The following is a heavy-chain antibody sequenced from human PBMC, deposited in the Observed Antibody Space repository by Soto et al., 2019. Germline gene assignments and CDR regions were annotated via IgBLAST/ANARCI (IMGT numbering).Heavy chain of an antibody. CDR1: GFTFITYA. Sequence: EVQLLESGGGLVQPGGSLSLSCAPSGFTFITYAMSWVRQAPGKGLEWVSAISGSGGATYYADSVKGRFTISRNNSKNTLYLQINSLRAEDTAVYYCARGDTNNRYVFHYWGQGTLVTVSS. J-gene: IGHJ4*02. CDR2: ISGSGGAT. D-gene: IGHD1-1*01. CDR3: ARGDTNNRYVFHY. V-gene: IGHV3-23*01.